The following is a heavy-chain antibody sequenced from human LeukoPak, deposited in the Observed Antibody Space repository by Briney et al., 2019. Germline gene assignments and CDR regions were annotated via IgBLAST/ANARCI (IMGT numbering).Heavy chain of an antibody. Sequence: SEALSLTCTVSGGSISSGGYYRSWIRQHPGKGLEWIGYIYYSGSTYYNPSLKSRVTISVDTSKNQFSLKLSSVTAADTAVYYCAISGSYRAYFDYWGQGTLVTVSS. V-gene: IGHV4-31*03. J-gene: IGHJ4*02. CDR1: GGSISSGGYY. D-gene: IGHD3-16*02. CDR3: AISGSYRAYFDY. CDR2: IYYSGST.